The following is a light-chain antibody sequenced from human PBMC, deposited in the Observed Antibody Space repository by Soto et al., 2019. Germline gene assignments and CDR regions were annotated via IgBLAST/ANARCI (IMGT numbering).Light chain of an antibody. J-gene: IGKJ3*01. V-gene: IGKV1-8*01. Sequence: AIRMTQSPSSLSASTGDRVTITCRASQGISSYLAWYQQKPGKAPKLLIYAASTLQSGVPSRFSGSGSGTDFNLTISCLQSEDFATYYCPQYYSYPRTFGPGTKVDIK. CDR3: PQYYSYPRT. CDR1: QGISSY. CDR2: AAS.